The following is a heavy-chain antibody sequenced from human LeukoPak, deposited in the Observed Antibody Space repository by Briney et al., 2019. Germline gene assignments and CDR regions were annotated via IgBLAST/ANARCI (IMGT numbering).Heavy chain of an antibody. CDR1: GFIFSRYG. CDR2: ISYDGSNQ. D-gene: IGHD4-17*01. J-gene: IGHJ5*02. V-gene: IGHV3-30*03. Sequence: GGSLRLSCAASGFIFSRYGMHWVRQAPGKGLEWVAVISYDGSNQYYADSVKGQFTISRDNAKNSLYLQMNSLRDEDTAVYYCARVPDYGDWFDPWGQGTLVTVSS. CDR3: ARVPDYGDWFDP.